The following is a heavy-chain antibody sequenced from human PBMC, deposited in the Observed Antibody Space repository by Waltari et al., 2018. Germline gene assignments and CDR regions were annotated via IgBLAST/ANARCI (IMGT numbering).Heavy chain of an antibody. CDR1: GFTFSSYS. V-gene: IGHV3-21*01. D-gene: IGHD3-22*01. J-gene: IGHJ6*02. Sequence: EVQLVESGGGLVKPGGSLRLSCAASGFTFSSYSMNWVRQAPGKGLEWGAAIRSSSSYIYYADSVKGRFTIARDNAKNSLYLQMNSLRAEDTAVYYCARDWHAYNYYDSSGYYPGGYYYYGMDVWGQGP. CDR2: IRSSSSYI. CDR3: ARDWHAYNYYDSSGYYPGGYYYYGMDV.